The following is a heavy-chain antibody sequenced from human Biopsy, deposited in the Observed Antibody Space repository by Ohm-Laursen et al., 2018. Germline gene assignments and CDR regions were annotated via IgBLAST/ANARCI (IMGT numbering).Heavy chain of an antibody. D-gene: IGHD2-2*01. CDR2: INPKSGDT. J-gene: IGHJ2*01. CDR1: GYTFTAFS. Sequence: GGPVKVSCKPSGYTFTAFSVHWLRQAPGQGLEWMGWINPKSGDTDYPQNFQGRVSMTRDTSISTAYMDLSRLRSDDTAVYYCARGRRHCSGTCSRWYFDLWGRGTLVTVSS. V-gene: IGHV1-2*02. CDR3: ARGRRHCSGTCSRWYFDL.